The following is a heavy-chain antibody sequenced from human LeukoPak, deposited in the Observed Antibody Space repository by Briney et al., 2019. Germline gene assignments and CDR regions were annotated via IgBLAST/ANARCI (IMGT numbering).Heavy chain of an antibody. Sequence: GGSLRLSCAASGFTFSDYYMSWIRQAPGKGLVWVSRINSEGSSTSYADSVKGRFTISRDNAKNTLYLQMNSLRAEDTAVYYCARDWAMVRGVIDVWGQGTTVTVSS. CDR1: GFTFSDYY. D-gene: IGHD3-10*01. CDR2: INSEGSST. V-gene: IGHV3-74*01. CDR3: ARDWAMVRGVIDV. J-gene: IGHJ6*02.